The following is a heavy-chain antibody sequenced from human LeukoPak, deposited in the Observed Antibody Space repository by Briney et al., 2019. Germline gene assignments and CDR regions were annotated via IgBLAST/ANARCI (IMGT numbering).Heavy chain of an antibody. Sequence: GGSLRLSCAASGFTFSRYGMHWVRQAPGKGLEWVASIWHDASNAYYADSVKGRYTISRDNSKNTLYLQMNSLRTEDTAVYYCAKIRGEIDYWGQGILVTVSS. CDR2: IWHDASNA. J-gene: IGHJ4*02. CDR3: AKIRGEIDY. CDR1: GFTFSRYG. D-gene: IGHD3-10*01. V-gene: IGHV3-30*02.